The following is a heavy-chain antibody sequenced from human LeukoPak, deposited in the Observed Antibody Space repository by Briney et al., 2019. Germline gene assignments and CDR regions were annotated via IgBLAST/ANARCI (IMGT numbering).Heavy chain of an antibody. CDR3: VKDSKGSGTYYDRYFDY. J-gene: IGHJ4*02. D-gene: IGHD3-10*01. Sequence: GGSLRLSCAASGFTFSRSGIHWVCEAPGRGLEWVAVISYDERDEYYADSVKGRFTISRDNSKNTLYLQMNSLRAEDTAVYYCVKDSKGSGTYYDRYFDYWGQGTLVTVSS. CDR1: GFTFSRSG. V-gene: IGHV3-30*18. CDR2: ISYDERDE.